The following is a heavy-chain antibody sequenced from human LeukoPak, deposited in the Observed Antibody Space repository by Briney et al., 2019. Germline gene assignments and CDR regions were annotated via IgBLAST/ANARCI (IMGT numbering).Heavy chain of an antibody. CDR2: ISADGGST. Sequence: GGSLRLSCVVSGINFADYAMHWVRQPPGKGLEWDSLISADGGSTFSADSVKGRFSISRDNSKNSLYLQMNSLRSEDTAMYYCAKESGKFDYWGQGTLVAVSS. CDR1: GINFADYA. V-gene: IGHV3-43*02. CDR3: AKESGKFDY. J-gene: IGHJ4*02.